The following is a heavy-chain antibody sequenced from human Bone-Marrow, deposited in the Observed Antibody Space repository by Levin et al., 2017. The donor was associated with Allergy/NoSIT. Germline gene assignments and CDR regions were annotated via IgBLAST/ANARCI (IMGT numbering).Heavy chain of an antibody. D-gene: IGHD3-16*01. V-gene: IGHV4-34*01. Sequence: PSETLSLTCGGYGASFSGYYWSWIRQPPGKGLEWIGEITESGSTNYHPSLKSRLSISVDTSKNQFSLKLTSVSAADTAVYFCARGGRGFGGVMHRGPWGQGIQVTVSS. J-gene: IGHJ5*02. CDR2: ITESGST. CDR3: ARGGRGFGGVMHRGP. CDR1: GASFSGYY.